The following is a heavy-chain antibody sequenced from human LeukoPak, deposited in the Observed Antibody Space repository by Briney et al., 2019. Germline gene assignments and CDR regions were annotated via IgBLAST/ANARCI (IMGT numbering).Heavy chain of an antibody. D-gene: IGHD1-26*01. CDR3: AKESSGSYQALDY. V-gene: IGHV3-9*03. J-gene: IGHJ4*02. CDR2: ISWNSGSI. Sequence: GGSLRLSCGASGFTFDDYAMHWVRQAPGKGLEWVSGISWNSGSIGYADSVKGRFTISRDNAKNSLYLQMNSLRAEDMALYYCAKESSGSYQALDYWGQGTLVTVSS. CDR1: GFTFDDYA.